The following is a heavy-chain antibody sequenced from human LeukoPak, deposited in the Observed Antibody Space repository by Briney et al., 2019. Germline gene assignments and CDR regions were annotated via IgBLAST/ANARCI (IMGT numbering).Heavy chain of an antibody. Sequence: GGSLRLSCAASGFTFSSYAMSWVRQAPGKGLEWVSAISGTGTLTYYADSVKGRFTISRDNSKNTLYLQMNSLRAEDTAVYSCVKHRVVGQWYFDLWGRGTLVTVSS. CDR3: VKHRVVGQWYFDL. CDR1: GFTFSSYA. J-gene: IGHJ2*01. D-gene: IGHD2-15*01. CDR2: ISGTGTLT. V-gene: IGHV3-23*01.